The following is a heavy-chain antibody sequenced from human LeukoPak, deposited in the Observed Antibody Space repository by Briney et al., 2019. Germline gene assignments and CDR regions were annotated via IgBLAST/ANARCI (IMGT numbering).Heavy chain of an antibody. CDR1: GGSISSGDYY. CDR2: IYYSGNT. J-gene: IGHJ4*02. V-gene: IGHV4-30-4*01. CDR3: AGSRGYSYGL. D-gene: IGHD5-18*01. Sequence: SQTLSLTCTVSGGSISSGDYYWSWIRQPPGTGLEWIGYIYYSGNTYYNPSLKSRVTISVDTSKNQFSLKLSSVTAADTAVYYCAGSRGYSYGLWGQGTLVAVSS.